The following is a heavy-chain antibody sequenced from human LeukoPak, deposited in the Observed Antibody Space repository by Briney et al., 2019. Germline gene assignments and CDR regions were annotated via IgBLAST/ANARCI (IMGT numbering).Heavy chain of an antibody. V-gene: IGHV4-59*01. CDR3: ARDIREVGDSHYFDY. Sequence: PSETLSLTCTVSGGSISSYYWSWIRQPPGKGLEWIGLIHYSGSTTYNPSLNSRVTISIDTSKNQFSLHLSSVTGADTAVYYCARDIREVGDSHYFDYWGQGALVTVTS. J-gene: IGHJ4*02. D-gene: IGHD1-26*01. CDR1: GGSISSYY. CDR2: IHYSGST.